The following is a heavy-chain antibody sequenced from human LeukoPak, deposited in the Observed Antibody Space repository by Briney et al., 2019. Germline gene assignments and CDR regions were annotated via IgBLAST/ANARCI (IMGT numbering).Heavy chain of an antibody. V-gene: IGHV4-4*02. CDR2: IYHSGST. D-gene: IGHD3-9*01. CDR1: GGSISSSNW. J-gene: IGHJ4*02. Sequence: KTSGTLSLTCAVSGGSISSSNWWSWVRQPPGKGLEWIGVIYHSGSTSYNPSLKCRVTVSVDESMNQFSLKPSAVPVADTAVYYCARVGDILAGWESYFDYWGQGTLVTVSS. CDR3: ARVGDILAGWESYFDY.